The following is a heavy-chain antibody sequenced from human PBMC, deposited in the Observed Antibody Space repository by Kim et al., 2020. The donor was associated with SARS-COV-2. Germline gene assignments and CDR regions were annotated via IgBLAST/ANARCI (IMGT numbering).Heavy chain of an antibody. D-gene: IGHD1-20*01. J-gene: IGHJ6*02. Sequence: GGSLRLSCAASGFTFSNAWMSWVRQAPGKGLEWVGRIKSKTDGGTTDYAAPVKGRFTISRDDSKNTLYLQMNSLKTEDTAVYYCTTDRITGTTTPEFGYYGMDVWGQGTTVTVSS. CDR1: GFTFSNAW. CDR2: IKSKTDGGTT. V-gene: IGHV3-15*01. CDR3: TTDRITGTTTPEFGYYGMDV.